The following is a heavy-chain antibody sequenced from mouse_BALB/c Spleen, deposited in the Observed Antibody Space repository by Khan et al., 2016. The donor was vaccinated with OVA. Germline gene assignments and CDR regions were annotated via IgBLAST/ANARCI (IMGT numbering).Heavy chain of an antibody. CDR3: TRRDYYAYYWFFDV. J-gene: IGHJ1*01. V-gene: IGHV1-18*01. Sequence: EVQLQQSGPELVKPGASVRISCKTSGYTFTEYTMHWVKQSHGKSLEWLGGFNPNNGGTSYNQKFKGKATLTVDKSYSKAYMELRSLTSEDSAVYSCTRRDYYAYYWFFDVWGAGTTVTVSS. D-gene: IGHD1-2*01. CDR2: FNPNNGGT. CDR1: GYTFTEYT.